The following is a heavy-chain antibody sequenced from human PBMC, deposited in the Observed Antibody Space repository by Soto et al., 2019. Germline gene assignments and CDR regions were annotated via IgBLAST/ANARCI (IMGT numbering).Heavy chain of an antibody. CDR1: GFTVSNYW. D-gene: IGHD1-26*01. Sequence: PGGSLRLSCAASGFTVSNYWMSWVRQAPGKGLEWVADIKGDGTEIYYVDSVKGRFTISRDNAKNSLYLQMKSLRAEDTAVYCCARLVSAAAYDYWGQGALVTVSS. V-gene: IGHV3-7*04. CDR3: ARLVSAAAYDY. CDR2: IKGDGTEI. J-gene: IGHJ4*02.